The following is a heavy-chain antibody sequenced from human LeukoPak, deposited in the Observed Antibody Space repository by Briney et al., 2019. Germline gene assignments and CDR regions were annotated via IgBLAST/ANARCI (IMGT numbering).Heavy chain of an antibody. Sequence: RGSLRLSCGASGFTLSSYAMSWVRQAPGKGLEWVSSISASGGSTNYADSVKGRFTISRDNSKNTLYLQMNSLRAEDTALYYCAKVPRAWWFDPWGQGTLVTVSS. V-gene: IGHV3-23*01. CDR3: AKVPRAWWFDP. CDR2: ISASGGST. CDR1: GFTLSSYA. J-gene: IGHJ5*02.